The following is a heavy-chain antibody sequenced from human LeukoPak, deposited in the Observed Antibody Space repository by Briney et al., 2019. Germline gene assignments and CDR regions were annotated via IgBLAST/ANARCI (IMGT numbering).Heavy chain of an antibody. CDR1: EFTFSDYY. CDR3: ARVRWGDYTFDY. Sequence: GGSLRLSCAASEFTFSDYYMSWIRQAPGKGLEWVSYISSSSSYTDYADSVKGRFTISRDNAKNSLYLQMNSLRAEDTAVYYCARVRWGDYTFDYWGQGTLVTVSS. D-gene: IGHD4-17*01. J-gene: IGHJ4*02. CDR2: ISSSSSYT. V-gene: IGHV3-11*05.